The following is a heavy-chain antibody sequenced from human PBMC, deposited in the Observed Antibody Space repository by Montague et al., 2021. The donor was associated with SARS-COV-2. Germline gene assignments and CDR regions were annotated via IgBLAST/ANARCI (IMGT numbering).Heavy chain of an antibody. CDR2: MNPNSGNT. CDR3: AREGRGYCTNGVCYFAFDI. J-gene: IGHJ3*02. Sequence: SVKVSCKASGYTLTSYDLNWVRQATGQGLEWMGWMNPNSGNTGYSQKFQGRVTMTRNTSISTAYMELSSLRSEDTAVYYCAREGRGYCTNGVCYFAFDIWGQGTMVTVSS. D-gene: IGHD2-8*01. CDR1: GYTLTSYD. V-gene: IGHV1-8*01.